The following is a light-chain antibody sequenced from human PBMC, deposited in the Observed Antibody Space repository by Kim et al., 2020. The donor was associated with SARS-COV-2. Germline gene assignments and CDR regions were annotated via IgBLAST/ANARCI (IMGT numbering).Light chain of an antibody. CDR3: NSRDSSGDNWV. CDR1: SHRTYD. V-gene: IGLV3-19*01. J-gene: IGLJ3*02. Sequence: ALGQTVRITSQGDSHRTYDASWYQQKPGQAPVLVIYSENNRTSGIPDRFSGSRSGNTVSLTIIGAQAEDEADYYCNSRDSSGDNWVFGGGTQLTVL. CDR2: SEN.